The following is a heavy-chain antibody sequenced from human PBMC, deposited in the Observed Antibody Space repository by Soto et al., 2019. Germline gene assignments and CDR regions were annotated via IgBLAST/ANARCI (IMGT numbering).Heavy chain of an antibody. V-gene: IGHV6-1*01. CDR3: ARGVAGSGFDL. CDR1: GDSVSSNTAA. CDR2: TYYRSTWRH. D-gene: IGHD6-19*01. J-gene: IGHJ4*02. Sequence: SQTLSLTGPISGDSVSSNTAAWNWIRSSPSRGLEWLGRTYYRSTWRHDYAVSVKSRITVNPDTSKNHFSLQLNSVPTDDTAVYYCARGVAGSGFDLWGQRTLVTVS.